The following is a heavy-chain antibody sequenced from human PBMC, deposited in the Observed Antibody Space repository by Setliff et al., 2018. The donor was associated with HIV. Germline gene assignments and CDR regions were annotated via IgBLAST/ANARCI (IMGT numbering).Heavy chain of an antibody. V-gene: IGHV1-3*01. Sequence: ASLKVSCKASGYTFSSHTIHWVRQAPGQRLEWMGWINAGNGKTKYSQKFQSRVTITRDTSASTAYMELHSLRSEGTAIYYCASSTITIFGVVPYYFDYWGQGTLVTVSS. CDR2: INAGNGKT. J-gene: IGHJ4*02. CDR1: GYTFSSHT. D-gene: IGHD3-3*01. CDR3: ASSTITIFGVVPYYFDY.